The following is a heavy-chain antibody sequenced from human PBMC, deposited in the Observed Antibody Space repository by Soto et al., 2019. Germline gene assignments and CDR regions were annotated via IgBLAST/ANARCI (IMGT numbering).Heavy chain of an antibody. V-gene: IGHV1-18*01. CDR3: AREGAGVATDYRGMDV. Sequence: QVHLVQSGVEEKKPGASVKVSCKASGYPFTSYGISWVRQAPGQGLEWMGWISGYNGDTNYAQKVQGRVTMAKDTSTSTDYMALRSLRSDDTAVYYCAREGAGVATDYRGMDVWGQGTTVTVSS. CDR2: ISGYNGDT. J-gene: IGHJ6*02. CDR1: GYPFTSYG. D-gene: IGHD2-21*02.